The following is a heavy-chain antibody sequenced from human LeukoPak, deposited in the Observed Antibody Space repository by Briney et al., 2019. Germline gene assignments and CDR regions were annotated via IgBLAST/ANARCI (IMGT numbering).Heavy chain of an antibody. CDR1: GGSISSYY. CDR3: ARDRSIAAAGTGAFDI. J-gene: IGHJ3*02. V-gene: IGHV4-59*01. D-gene: IGHD6-13*01. CDR2: IYYSGST. Sequence: SETLSLTCTVSGGSISSYYWSWIRQPPGKGLEWIEYIYYSGSTNYNPSLKSRVTISVDTSKNQFSLKLSSVTAADTAVYYCARDRSIAAAGTGAFDIWGQGTMVTVSS.